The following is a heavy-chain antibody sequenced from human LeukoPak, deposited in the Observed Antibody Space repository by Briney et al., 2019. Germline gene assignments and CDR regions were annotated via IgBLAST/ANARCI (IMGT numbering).Heavy chain of an antibody. D-gene: IGHD3-10*01. CDR2: ISGSGGST. J-gene: IGHJ4*02. Sequence: GGSLRLSRAASGFTFSSYAMSWVRQAPGKGLEWVSAISGSGGSTYYADSVKGRFTISRDNSKNTLYLQMNSLRAEDTAVYYCAKDDTTTMVQGVIISRTASCFDYWGQGTLVTVSS. CDR3: AKDDTTTMVQGVIISRTASCFDY. V-gene: IGHV3-23*01. CDR1: GFTFSSYA.